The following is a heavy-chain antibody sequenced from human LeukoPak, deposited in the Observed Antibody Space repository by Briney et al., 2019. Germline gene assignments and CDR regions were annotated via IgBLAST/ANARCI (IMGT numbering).Heavy chain of an antibody. V-gene: IGHV3-30*02. Sequence: GGSLRLSCAASGFSFSSYDMHWVRQAPGKGLEWVAFIRYDGSNKYYADSVKGRFTISRDNSKNTLYLQMNSLRAEDTAVYYCAKDPKYYYDSSGYRDNWFDPWGQGTLVTVSS. CDR1: GFSFSSYD. J-gene: IGHJ5*02. D-gene: IGHD3-22*01. CDR2: IRYDGSNK. CDR3: AKDPKYYYDSSGYRDNWFDP.